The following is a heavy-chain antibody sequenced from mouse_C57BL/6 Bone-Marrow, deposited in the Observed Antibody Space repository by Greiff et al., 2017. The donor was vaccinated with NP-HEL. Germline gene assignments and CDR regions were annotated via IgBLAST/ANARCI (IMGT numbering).Heavy chain of an antibody. V-gene: IGHV3-6*01. Sequence: ESGPGLVKPSQSLSLTCSVTGYSITSGYYWNWIRQFPGNKLEWMCYISYDGSNNYNPSLKNRISITRDTSKNQFVLKLNSVTTEDTATYYCARDLREMAWFAYWGQGTLVTVSA. CDR2: ISYDGSN. CDR3: ARDLREMAWFAY. J-gene: IGHJ3*01. CDR1: GYSITSGYY.